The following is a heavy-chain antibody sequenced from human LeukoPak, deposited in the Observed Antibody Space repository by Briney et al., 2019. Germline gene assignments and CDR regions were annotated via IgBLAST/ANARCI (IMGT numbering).Heavy chain of an antibody. V-gene: IGHV3-23*01. CDR1: GFTFSSYA. J-gene: IGHJ4*02. CDR3: AKKGTGSYSQFEY. Sequence: PGGSLRLSCAASGFTFSSYAMSWVRQAPGKGLEWVSSISGSGHTFYADFVKGRFTISRDDSRNTLYLQVNSLRAEDTAVYFCAKKGTGSYSQFEYWGQGTLVTVSS. CDR2: ISGSGHT. D-gene: IGHD1-26*01.